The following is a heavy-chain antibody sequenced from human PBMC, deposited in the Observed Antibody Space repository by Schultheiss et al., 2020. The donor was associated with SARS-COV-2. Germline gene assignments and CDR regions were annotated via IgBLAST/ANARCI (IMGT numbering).Heavy chain of an antibody. CDR3: ATATRGDYVFAGAFFFGY. D-gene: IGHD4-17*01. V-gene: IGHV1-69*06. Sequence: SVKVSCKASGGTFSSYAISWVRQAPGQGLEWMGGIIPIFGTANYAQKFQGRVTMTEDTSTDTAYMELSSLRSEDTAVYYCATATRGDYVFAGAFFFGYWGQGTLVTVSS. J-gene: IGHJ4*02. CDR1: GGTFSSYA. CDR2: IIPIFGTA.